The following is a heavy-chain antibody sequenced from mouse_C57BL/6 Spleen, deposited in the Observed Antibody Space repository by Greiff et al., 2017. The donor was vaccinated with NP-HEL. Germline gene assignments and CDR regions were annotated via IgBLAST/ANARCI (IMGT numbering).Heavy chain of an antibody. CDR1: GYAFTNYL. CDR2: INPGSGGT. V-gene: IGHV1-54*01. J-gene: IGHJ2*01. CDR3: ARWDFTTVVAKGY. Sequence: VQLQESGAELVRPGTSVKVSCKASGYAFTNYLIEWVKQRPGQGLEWIGVINPGSGGTNYNEKFKGKATLTADKSSSTAYMQLSSLTSEDSAVYFCARWDFTTVVAKGYWGQGTTLTVSS. D-gene: IGHD1-1*01.